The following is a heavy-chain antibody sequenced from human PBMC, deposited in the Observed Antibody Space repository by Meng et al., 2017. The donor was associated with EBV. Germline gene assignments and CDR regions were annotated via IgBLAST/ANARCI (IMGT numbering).Heavy chain of an antibody. D-gene: IGHD3-10*01. CDR1: GCTFSSYA. Sequence: VALVLLVADLKEPGSAVEVFCNASGCTFSSYAIRWVRPAPGQGLEWMGGIIPIFGTANYAQKFQGRVTITADESTSTAYMELSSLRSEDTAVYYCARVEGSGSYYNSHEYFQHWGQGTLVTVSS. V-gene: IGHV1-69*01. CDR2: IIPIFGTA. CDR3: ARVEGSGSYYNSHEYFQH. J-gene: IGHJ1*01.